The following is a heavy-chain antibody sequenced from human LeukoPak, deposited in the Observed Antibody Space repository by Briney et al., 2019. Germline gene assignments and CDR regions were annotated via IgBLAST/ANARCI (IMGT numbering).Heavy chain of an antibody. CDR3: ARDPPRIAVAVGPFDY. CDR2: INPNSGGT. Sequence: ASVKVSCKASGYTFTGYYMHWVRQAPGQGLEWMGWINPNSGGTNYAQKFQGRVTMTRDTSISTAYMELSRLRSGDTAVYYCARDPPRIAVAVGPFDYWGQGTLVTVSS. V-gene: IGHV1-2*02. J-gene: IGHJ4*02. D-gene: IGHD6-19*01. CDR1: GYTFTGYY.